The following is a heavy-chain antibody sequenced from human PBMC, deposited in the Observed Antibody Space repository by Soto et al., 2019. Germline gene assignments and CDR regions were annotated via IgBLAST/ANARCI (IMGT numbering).Heavy chain of an antibody. V-gene: IGHV3-7*01. J-gene: IGHJ5*02. CDR2: IKQDGSEK. Sequence: GGSLRLSCAASGFTFSSYWMSWVRQAPGKGLEWVANIKQDGSEKYYVDSVKGRFTISRDNAKNSLYLQMNSLRAEDTAVYYCARNGRGYYDYIWGSYRKFDPWGQGTLVTVSS. CDR1: GFTFSSYW. D-gene: IGHD3-16*02. CDR3: ARNGRGYYDYIWGSYRKFDP.